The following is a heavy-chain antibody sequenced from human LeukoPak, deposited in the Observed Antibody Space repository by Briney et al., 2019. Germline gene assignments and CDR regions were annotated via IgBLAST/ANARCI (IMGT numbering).Heavy chain of an antibody. CDR1: GFTLSSYS. V-gene: IGHV3-21*03. Sequence: GGSLRLSCVASGFTLSSYSMNWVRQAPGRGLEWVAYINTASNYIFYGDAVKGRFTVSRDNARNSVYLQMDSLRDDDTGFYYXXXXRRDLGXXXXXXXGQGXLVXXXS. CDR2: INTASNYI. J-gene: IGHJ4*02. CDR3: XXXRRDLGXXXXXX.